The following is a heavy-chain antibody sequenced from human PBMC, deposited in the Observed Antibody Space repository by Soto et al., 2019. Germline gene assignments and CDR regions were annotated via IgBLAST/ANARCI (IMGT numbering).Heavy chain of an antibody. Sequence: TLSLTCTVSGCSISSGGYYWSWIRQHPGKGLEWIGYLYYSGSTYYNPSLKSRVTLSVDTSKNQYSLKLSSVTAADTAVYYCARDRTTYYYDSSGPYFDYWGQGTRVTVSS. D-gene: IGHD3-22*01. J-gene: IGHJ4*02. CDR1: GCSISSGGYY. CDR3: ARDRTTYYYDSSGPYFDY. V-gene: IGHV4-31*03. CDR2: LYYSGST.